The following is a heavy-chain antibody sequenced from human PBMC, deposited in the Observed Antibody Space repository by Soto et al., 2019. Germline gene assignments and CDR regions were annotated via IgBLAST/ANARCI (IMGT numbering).Heavy chain of an antibody. D-gene: IGHD2-8*02. CDR2: INHSGST. CDR1: GGSFSGYY. V-gene: IGHV4-34*01. J-gene: IGHJ4*02. CDR3: ARDKITGLFDY. Sequence: SETLSLTCAVYGGSFSGYYWTWIRQPPGTGLEWIGEINHSGSTNYNPSLKSRVTISVDTSKNQFSLKLTSVTTADTAVYYCARDKITGLFDYWGQGTLVTVSS.